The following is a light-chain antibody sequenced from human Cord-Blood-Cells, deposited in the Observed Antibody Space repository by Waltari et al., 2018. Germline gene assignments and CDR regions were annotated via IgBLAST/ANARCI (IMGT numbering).Light chain of an antibody. J-gene: IGLJ3*02. CDR3: SSYTSSSTWV. CDR1: SSDVGGYNS. CDR2: DVS. V-gene: IGLV2-14*03. Sequence: QSALTQPASVSGSPGQSITISCTGTSSDVGGYNSVPWYQQHPGKAPTLMIYDVSNRPSGVSNRFSGSKPGNTASLTISGLQAEDEADYYCSSYTSSSTWVFGGGTKLTVL.